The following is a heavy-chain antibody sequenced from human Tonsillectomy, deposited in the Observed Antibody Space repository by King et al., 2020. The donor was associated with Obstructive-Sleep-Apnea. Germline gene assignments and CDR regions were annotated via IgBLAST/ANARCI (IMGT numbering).Heavy chain of an antibody. Sequence: VQLVESGGGLVQPGGSLRLSCAASGFTVSSNYMNWLRQDPGKGLERVSVIYSDGGTYYADSVKGRFTISRDNSKNTVYLQMNSLRTEDTAVYYCARDDENCGGDCYPFDYWGQGTLVTVSS. V-gene: IGHV3-66*01. CDR3: ARDDENCGGDCYPFDY. CDR2: IYSDGGT. D-gene: IGHD2-21*02. CDR1: GFTVSSNY. J-gene: IGHJ4*02.